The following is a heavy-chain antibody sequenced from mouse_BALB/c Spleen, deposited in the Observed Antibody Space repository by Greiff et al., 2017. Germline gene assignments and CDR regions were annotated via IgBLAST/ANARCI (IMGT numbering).Heavy chain of an antibody. J-gene: IGHJ4*01. CDR3: AREFTTATHYAMDY. Sequence: EVHLVESGGGLVKPGGSLKLSCAASGFSFSSYAMSWVRQSPEKRLEWVAEISSGGSYTYYPDTVTGRFTISRDNAKNTLYLEMSSLRSEDTAMYYCAREFTTATHYAMDYWGQGTSVTVSA. V-gene: IGHV5-9-4*01. CDR2: ISSGGSYT. D-gene: IGHD1-2*01. CDR1: GFSFSSYA.